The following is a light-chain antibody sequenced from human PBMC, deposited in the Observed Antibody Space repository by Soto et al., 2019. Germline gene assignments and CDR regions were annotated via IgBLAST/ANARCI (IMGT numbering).Light chain of an antibody. J-gene: IGKJ5*01. Sequence: DIAKTQPPLPLPVTPGEPAPIPCRASQSLLHSNGNNYLDWFLQKPGQSPQLLIYRGSIRASGVPDRFSGSGSGTDFTLRITRVEAEDVGVYYCMRGLQSIFGQGTRLEIK. CDR3: MRGLQSI. CDR1: QSLLHSNGNNY. V-gene: IGKV2-28*01. CDR2: RGS.